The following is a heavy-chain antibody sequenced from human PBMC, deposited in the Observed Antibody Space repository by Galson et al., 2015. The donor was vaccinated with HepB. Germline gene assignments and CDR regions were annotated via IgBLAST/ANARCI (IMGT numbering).Heavy chain of an antibody. V-gene: IGHV3-21*06. CDR2: ITGGSRSI. Sequence: SLRLSCAASGFNFNTYTMAWVRQTPGGGLQWISSITGGSRSISYADSVKGRFVTSRDNAQNSLHLQMHSLRAEDTAVYYSATFGGVIVVDYWGQGALVTVSS. CDR1: GFNFNTYT. J-gene: IGHJ4*02. D-gene: IGHD3-16*02. CDR3: ATFGGVIVVDY.